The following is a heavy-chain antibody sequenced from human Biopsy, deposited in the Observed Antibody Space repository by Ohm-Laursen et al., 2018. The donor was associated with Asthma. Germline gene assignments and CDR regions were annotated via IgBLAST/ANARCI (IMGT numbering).Heavy chain of an antibody. D-gene: IGHD4-17*01. CDR2: HDHEEGGT. CDR3: ASDFPKDYARYNFQF. CDR1: GYSLTDLS. Sequence: ASVKVSCKISGYSLTDLSMHRVRQAPGQGLEWMGGHDHEEGGTVNARRFQGKVTMTEDTSTDTAYMELSSLSSDDTAVYYCASDFPKDYARYNFQFWGQGTLVTVSS. J-gene: IGHJ4*02. V-gene: IGHV1-24*01.